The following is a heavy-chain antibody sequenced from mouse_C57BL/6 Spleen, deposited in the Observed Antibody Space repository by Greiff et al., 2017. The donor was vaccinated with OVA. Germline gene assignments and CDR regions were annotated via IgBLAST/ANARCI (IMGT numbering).Heavy chain of an antibody. Sequence: EVQLQQSGPELVKPGASVKISCKASGYSFTGYYMNWVKQSPEKSLEWIGEINPSTGGTTYNQKFKAKATLTVDKSSSTAYMQLKSLTSEDSAVYYCARSLRGYFDVWGTGTTVTVSS. CDR2: INPSTGGT. CDR1: GYSFTGYY. CDR3: ARSLRGYFDV. V-gene: IGHV1-42*01. J-gene: IGHJ1*03. D-gene: IGHD1-1*01.